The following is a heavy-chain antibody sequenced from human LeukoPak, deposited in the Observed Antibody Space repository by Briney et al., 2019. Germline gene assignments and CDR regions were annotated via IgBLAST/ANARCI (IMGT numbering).Heavy chain of an antibody. J-gene: IGHJ3*02. CDR2: IYYSGST. CDR3: ARDLEGKDAFDI. Sequence: SETMSHTCTASGGSLSSYYWSWLRQPPGKGLEWIGYIYYSGSTNYNPSLKSRVTISVDTSKNQFSLKLSSVIAADTVVYSGARDLEGKDAFDIWGQGTMVTVSS. CDR1: GGSLSSYY. V-gene: IGHV4-59*01. D-gene: IGHD1-1*01.